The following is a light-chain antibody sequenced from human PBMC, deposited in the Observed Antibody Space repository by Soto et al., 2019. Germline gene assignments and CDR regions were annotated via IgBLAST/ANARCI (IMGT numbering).Light chain of an antibody. CDR3: NSYTISGTYV. J-gene: IGLJ1*01. CDR2: EVT. CDR1: SSDVGSYNR. Sequence: QSALTQPPSVSGSPGQSVAISCIGDSSDVGSYNRVSWYQQSPGTAPKLIIYEVTTRPSGVPDRFSGSKSGNTASLTISGLRAEDEADYYCNSYTISGTYVFGTGTKLTVL. V-gene: IGLV2-18*02.